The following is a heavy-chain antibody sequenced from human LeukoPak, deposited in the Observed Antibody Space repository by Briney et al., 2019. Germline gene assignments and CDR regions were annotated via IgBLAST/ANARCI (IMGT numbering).Heavy chain of an antibody. J-gene: IGHJ4*02. CDR3: ARGGCIRGSCYSTIDY. Sequence: SETLSLTCTVSGGSISSSSYYWGWIRQPPGKGLEWIGSIYYSGSTYYNPSLKSRVTISVDTSKNQFSLKLSSVTAADTAVYYCARGGCIRGSCYSTIDYWGQGTLVTVSS. V-gene: IGHV4-39*07. CDR1: GGSISSSSYY. D-gene: IGHD2-15*01. CDR2: IYYSGST.